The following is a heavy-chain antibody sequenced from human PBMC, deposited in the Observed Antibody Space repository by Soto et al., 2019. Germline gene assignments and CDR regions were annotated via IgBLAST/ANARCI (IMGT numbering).Heavy chain of an antibody. CDR3: AKVGSLWFGELAFDY. CDR2: ISGSGGST. V-gene: IGHV3-23*01. D-gene: IGHD3-10*01. CDR1: GFTFSSYA. J-gene: IGHJ4*02. Sequence: GGSLRLSCAASGFTFSSYAMSWVRQAPGKGLEWVSAISGSGGSTYYADSVKGRFTISRDNSKNTLYLQMNSLRAEDTAVYYCAKVGSLWFGELAFDYWGQGTLVTVSS.